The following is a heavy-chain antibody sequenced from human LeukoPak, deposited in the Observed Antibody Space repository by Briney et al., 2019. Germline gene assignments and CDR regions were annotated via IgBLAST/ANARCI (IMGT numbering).Heavy chain of an antibody. V-gene: IGHV1-18*01. CDR1: GGTFSSYA. J-gene: IGHJ4*02. CDR3: ARRGVYYYDSSGRANYCFDF. D-gene: IGHD3-22*01. Sequence: ASVKVSCKASGGTFSSYAISWVRQAPGQGLEWVGWITPYNGNTNYAQKLQGRVTMTTDTSTSTAYMELRSLRPDDTAMYYCARRGVYYYDSSGRANYCFDFWGQGTLVTVSS. CDR2: ITPYNGNT.